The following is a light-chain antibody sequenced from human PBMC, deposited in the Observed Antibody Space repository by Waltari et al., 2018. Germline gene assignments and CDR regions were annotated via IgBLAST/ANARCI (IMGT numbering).Light chain of an antibody. CDR2: GAS. CDR3: QHYLRLPVT. J-gene: IGKJ1*01. CDR1: QSVSRA. Sequence: EIVLTQSPGTLSLSLGERATASYRASQSVSRALAWYQQKPGQAPRLLIYGASTRATGIPDRFSGSGSGTDFSLTISRLEPDDFAVYYCQHYLRLPVTFGQGTTVEI. V-gene: IGKV3-20*01.